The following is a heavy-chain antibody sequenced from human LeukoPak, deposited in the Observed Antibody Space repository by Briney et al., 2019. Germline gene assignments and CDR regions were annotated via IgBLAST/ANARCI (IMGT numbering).Heavy chain of an antibody. CDR1: GDSIRRSGYY. CDR3: ARLERSRMDGAQY. V-gene: IGHV4-39*01. J-gene: IGHJ4*02. D-gene: IGHD4/OR15-4a*01. CDR2: MFYGETT. Sequence: RPSETLSLTCIVSGDSIRRSGYYWGWIRQPAGKGLEWIGSMFYGETTSYSPSLQSRVTISLDTSKNQFSLRLNSVTAADTAVYYCARLERSRMDGAQYWGQGTLVTVSS.